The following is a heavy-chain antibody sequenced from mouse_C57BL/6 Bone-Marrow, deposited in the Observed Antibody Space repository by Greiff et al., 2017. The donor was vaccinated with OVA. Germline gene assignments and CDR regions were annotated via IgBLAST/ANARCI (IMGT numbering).Heavy chain of an antibody. J-gene: IGHJ4*01. D-gene: IGHD1-1*01. CDR3: TKGNYYGSKGLYAMDY. Sequence: QVQLQQSGAELVRPGASVTLSCKASGYTFTDYEMHWVKQTPVHGLEWIGAIDPETGGTAYKQKFKGKAILTADKSSSTAYMELRSLTSEDSAVYYCTKGNYYGSKGLYAMDYWGQGTSVTVSS. V-gene: IGHV1-15*01. CDR2: IDPETGGT. CDR1: GYTFTDYE.